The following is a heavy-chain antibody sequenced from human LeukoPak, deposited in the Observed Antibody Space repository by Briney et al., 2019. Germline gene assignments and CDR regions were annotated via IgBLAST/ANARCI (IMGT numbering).Heavy chain of an antibody. CDR3: ARTDILTLRFFDY. D-gene: IGHD3-9*01. Sequence: PSETLSLTCTVSGGSISSYYWSWIRQPPGKGLEWIGYIYYSGSTNYNPSLKSRVTISVDTSKNQFSLKLSSVTAADTAVYYCARTDILTLRFFDYWGQGTLVTVSS. V-gene: IGHV4-59*08. CDR1: GGSISSYY. J-gene: IGHJ4*02. CDR2: IYYSGST.